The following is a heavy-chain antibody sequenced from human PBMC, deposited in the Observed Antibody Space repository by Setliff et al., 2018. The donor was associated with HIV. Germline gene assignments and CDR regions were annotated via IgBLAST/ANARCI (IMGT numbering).Heavy chain of an antibody. D-gene: IGHD1-26*01. V-gene: IGHV3-7*03. CDR3: ARPIEWGHPARFDS. CDR2: INEDGSED. Sequence: GSLRLSCAASGFTFSRHWMSWVRQAPGKGLEWVANINEDGSEDYYADSVKGRFTISRDNAKDSVYLEINGLRVDDMGIYFCARPIEWGHPARFDSWGQGTVVTVSS. CDR1: GFTFSRHW. J-gene: IGHJ5*01.